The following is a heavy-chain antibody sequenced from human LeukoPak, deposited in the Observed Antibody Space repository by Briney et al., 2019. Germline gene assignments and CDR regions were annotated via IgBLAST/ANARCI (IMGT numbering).Heavy chain of an antibody. D-gene: IGHD2-21*01. CDR2: IYTSGST. CDR3: ARVVIDVLRYYYYMDV. CDR1: GGSISSGSYY. J-gene: IGHJ6*03. Sequence: PSQTLSLTCTVSGGSISSGSYYWSWIRQPAGKGLEWIGRIYTSGSTNYNPSLKSRVTISVDTSKNQFSLKLSSVTAADTAVYYCARVVIDVLRYYYYMDVWGKGTTVTVSS. V-gene: IGHV4-61*02.